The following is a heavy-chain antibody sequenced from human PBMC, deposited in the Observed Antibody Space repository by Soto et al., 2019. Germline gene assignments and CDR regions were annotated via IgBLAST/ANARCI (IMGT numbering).Heavy chain of an antibody. J-gene: IGHJ4*02. D-gene: IGHD6-19*01. Sequence: PGGSLRLSCVASGFNFSDHYMNWIRQAPGKGLEWVSYISGSSRYTNFADSVKGRFTISRDNAKNSLYLQMNSLRAEDTAVYYCARHTSGWHYYDYWGQG. CDR2: ISGSSRYT. CDR1: GFNFSDHY. CDR3: ARHTSGWHYYDY. V-gene: IGHV3-11*06.